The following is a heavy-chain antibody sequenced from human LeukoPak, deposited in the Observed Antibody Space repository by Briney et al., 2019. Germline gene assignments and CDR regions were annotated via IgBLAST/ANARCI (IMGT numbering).Heavy chain of an antibody. D-gene: IGHD3-10*01. Sequence: SETLSLTCTVSGGSINSNSYYWGWIRQPPGKGLEWIGSIYYSGSTYYNPSLKSRVTISVDTSKNQFSLKLSSVTAADTAVYYCARNRYYYGSGNYGVPDWFDPWGQGTLVTVSS. CDR2: IYYSGST. J-gene: IGHJ5*02. CDR3: ARNRYYYGSGNYGVPDWFDP. CDR1: GGSINSNSYY. V-gene: IGHV4-39*01.